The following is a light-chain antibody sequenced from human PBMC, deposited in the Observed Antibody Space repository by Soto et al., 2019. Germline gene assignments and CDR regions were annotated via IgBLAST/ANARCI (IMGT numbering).Light chain of an antibody. Sequence: EIVLTQSPGTLSLSPGERATLSCRASQSISNTFLAWYQQKPGQAPRLLIYGASSRATGTPDRFSGSGSGTDFTLSISRLEPEDFAVYYCQQYGASPIYTFGRGTKLEIK. V-gene: IGKV3-20*01. CDR1: QSISNTF. CDR3: QQYGASPIYT. J-gene: IGKJ2*01. CDR2: GAS.